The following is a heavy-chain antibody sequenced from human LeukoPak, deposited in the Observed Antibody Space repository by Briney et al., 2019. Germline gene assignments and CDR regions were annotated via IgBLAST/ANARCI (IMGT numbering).Heavy chain of an antibody. CDR2: INHSGST. CDR3: ARRQDIEVVPAAIGFDP. CDR1: GGSFSGYY. J-gene: IGHJ5*02. D-gene: IGHD2-2*02. Sequence: PSETLSLTCAVYGGSFSGYYWSWIRQPPGKGLEWIGEINHSGSTNYNPSLKSRVTISVDTSKNQFSLKLSSVTAADTAVYYCARRQDIEVVPAAIGFDPWGQGTLVTVSS. V-gene: IGHV4-34*01.